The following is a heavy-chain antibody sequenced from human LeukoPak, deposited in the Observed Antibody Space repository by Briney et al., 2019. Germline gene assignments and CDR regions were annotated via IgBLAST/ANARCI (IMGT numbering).Heavy chain of an antibody. CDR2: ISAYNGNT. D-gene: IGHD1-26*01. J-gene: IGHJ6*02. CDR3: ARVGGSYTMTNGMDV. V-gene: IGHV1-18*01. CDR1: GYTFTSYG. Sequence: GASVKVSCKASGYTFTSYGISRVRQAPGQGLEWMGWISAYNGNTNYAQKLQGRVTMTTDTSTSTAYMELRSLRSDDTAVYYCARVGGSYTMTNGMDVWGQGTTVTVSS.